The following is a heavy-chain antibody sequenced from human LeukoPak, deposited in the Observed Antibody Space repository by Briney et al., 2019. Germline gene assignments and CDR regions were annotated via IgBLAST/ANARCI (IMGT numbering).Heavy chain of an antibody. D-gene: IGHD3-3*01. Sequence: SETLSLTCTVSGGSISSSSYYWGWIRQPPGKGLEWVGSMYYSGSTYYNPSLKSRVTISVDTSKNQFSLKLSSVTAADTAMYYCARHRITIFGVVIPHAFDIWGQGTMVTVSS. V-gene: IGHV4-39*01. J-gene: IGHJ3*02. CDR3: ARHRITIFGVVIPHAFDI. CDR1: GGSISSSSYY. CDR2: MYYSGST.